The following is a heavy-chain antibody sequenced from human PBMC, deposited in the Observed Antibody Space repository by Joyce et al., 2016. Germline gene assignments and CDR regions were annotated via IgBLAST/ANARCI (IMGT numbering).Heavy chain of an antibody. CDR3: AKGVDD. Sequence: QVQLVQSGAEVKRPGSSVKVSCKASGGAFRRLAITWVRQATGQGLEWRGGIMPLFGPAHYAKKFQGRVTIAADESTSTAYMELRSLRSEDTAVYYCAKGVDDWGQGTLVTVSS. V-gene: IGHV1-69*01. J-gene: IGHJ4*02. CDR2: IMPLFGPA. CDR1: GGAFRRLA.